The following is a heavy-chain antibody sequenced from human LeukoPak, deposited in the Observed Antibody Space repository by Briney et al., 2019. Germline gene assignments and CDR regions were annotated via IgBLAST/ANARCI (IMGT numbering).Heavy chain of an antibody. Sequence: ASVKVSXKASGYTFTSYDINWVRQATGQGLEWMGWMNSNSGNTGYAQKFQGRVTMTRNTSISTAYMELSSLRSEDTAVYYCARHVGYYYYMDVWGKGTTVTVSS. CDR3: ARHVGYYYYMDV. V-gene: IGHV1-8*01. CDR1: GYTFTSYD. CDR2: MNSNSGNT. J-gene: IGHJ6*03.